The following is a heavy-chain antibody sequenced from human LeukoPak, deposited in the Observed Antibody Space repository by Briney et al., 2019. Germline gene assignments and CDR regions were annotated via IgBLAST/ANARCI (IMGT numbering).Heavy chain of an antibody. CDR2: IYPGDSDT. V-gene: IGHV5-51*01. J-gene: IGHJ4*02. CDR1: GYSFNSYW. Sequence: HGESLKISCKGSGYSFNSYWIAWVRQMPGKGLEWMGIIYPGDSDTRYSPSFQGQVTISADKSISTAYLQWSSLKASDTAMYYCARQPFVDTAMDDWGQGTLVTVSS. CDR3: ARQPFVDTAMDD. D-gene: IGHD5-18*01.